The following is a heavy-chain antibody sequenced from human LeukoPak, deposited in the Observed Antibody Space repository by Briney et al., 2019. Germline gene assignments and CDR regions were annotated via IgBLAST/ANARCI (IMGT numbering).Heavy chain of an antibody. D-gene: IGHD3-10*01. CDR2: IYHSGTT. Sequence: SETLSLTCAVSGYSTSSGYYWGWIRQPPGKGLEWIGYIYHSGTTYYNPSLKSRVTISVDTFENQFSLRLISVTAADTAVYYCAGKGSGTYNFDYWGQGTLVTVSS. CDR1: GYSTSSGYY. V-gene: IGHV4-38-2*01. J-gene: IGHJ4*02. CDR3: AGKGSGTYNFDY.